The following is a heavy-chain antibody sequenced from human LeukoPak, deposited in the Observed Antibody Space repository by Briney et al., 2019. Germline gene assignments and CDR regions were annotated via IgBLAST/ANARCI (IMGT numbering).Heavy chain of an antibody. Sequence: GGSLRLSCAASGFTFSTYAMSWVRQASGKGLEWVGRIRSKANSYATAYAASVKGRFTISRDDSKNTAYLQMNSLKTEDTAVYYCTVLGPDYYDSSGYYPLREYYYYYMDVWGKGTTVTASS. V-gene: IGHV3-73*01. CDR2: IRSKANSYAT. J-gene: IGHJ6*03. D-gene: IGHD3-22*01. CDR1: GFTFSTYA. CDR3: TVLGPDYYDSSGYYPLREYYYYYMDV.